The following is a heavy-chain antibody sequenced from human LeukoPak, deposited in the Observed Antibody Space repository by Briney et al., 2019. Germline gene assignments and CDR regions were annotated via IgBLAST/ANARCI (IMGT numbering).Heavy chain of an antibody. D-gene: IGHD3-22*01. CDR1: GGTFSSYA. CDR3: ARTGEAWTNYYDSSGLDY. CDR2: IIPILGIA. J-gene: IGHJ4*02. V-gene: IGHV1-69*04. Sequence: SVKVSCKASGGTFSSYAISWVRQAPGQGLEWMGRIIPILGIANYAQKFQGRVTITADKSTSTAYMELSSLRPEDTAVYYCARTGEAWTNYYDSSGLDYWGQGTLVTVSS.